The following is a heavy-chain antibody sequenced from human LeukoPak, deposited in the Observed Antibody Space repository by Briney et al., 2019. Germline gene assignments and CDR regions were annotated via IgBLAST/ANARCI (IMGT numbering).Heavy chain of an antibody. CDR1: GLTGSHNY. V-gene: IGHV3-53*01. Sequence: GGSLRLSCAASGLTGSHNYVSWVRQAPGKGLEWVSAIHTSGDTCYADSVKGRFTISRDTSKNTLYLQINSLRVEDTAVYYCARLETYYYYGMDVWGQGTTVTVSS. CDR3: ARLETYYYYGMDV. CDR2: IHTSGDT. J-gene: IGHJ6*02.